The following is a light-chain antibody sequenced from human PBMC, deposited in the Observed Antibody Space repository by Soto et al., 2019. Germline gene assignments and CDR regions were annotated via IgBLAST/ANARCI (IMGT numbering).Light chain of an antibody. CDR3: QQLNSYPRMYT. Sequence: DIQLTQSPSFLSASVGDRVTITCRASQGISSYLAWYQQKPGKAPKLLIYAASTLQSGVPSRFSGSGSGTEFTLPISSLQPEDFATYYCQQLNSYPRMYTFGQGTKLEIK. V-gene: IGKV1-9*01. CDR1: QGISSY. CDR2: AAS. J-gene: IGKJ2*01.